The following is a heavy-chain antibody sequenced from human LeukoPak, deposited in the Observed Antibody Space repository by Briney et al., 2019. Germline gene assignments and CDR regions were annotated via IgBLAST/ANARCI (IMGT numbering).Heavy chain of an antibody. V-gene: IGHV1-18*01. J-gene: IGHJ4*02. D-gene: IGHD3-22*01. CDR3: ALFYDSRVWSSFDY. Sequence: GASVKVSCKASGYTFTSYGISWVRQAPGQGLEWMGWISAYNGNTNYAQKLQGRVTMTRDTSISTAYMELSRLRSDDTAVYCCALFYDSRVWSSFDYWGQGTLVTVSS. CDR1: GYTFTSYG. CDR2: ISAYNGNT.